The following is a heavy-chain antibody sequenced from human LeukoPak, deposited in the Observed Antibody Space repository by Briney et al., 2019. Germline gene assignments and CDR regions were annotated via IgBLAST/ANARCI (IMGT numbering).Heavy chain of an antibody. CDR2: IYPGDSDT. J-gene: IGHJ4*02. V-gene: IGHV5-51*01. CDR3: ARHVGYEYSNYDY. Sequence: GESLKISCKGSGYSFTSYWIGWVRQMPGKGLEWMGIIYPGDSDTRYSPSLQGQVTISAGKSISTAYLQWSSLKASDTAMYYCARHVGYEYSNYDYWGQGTLVTVSS. CDR1: GYSFTSYW. D-gene: IGHD4-11*01.